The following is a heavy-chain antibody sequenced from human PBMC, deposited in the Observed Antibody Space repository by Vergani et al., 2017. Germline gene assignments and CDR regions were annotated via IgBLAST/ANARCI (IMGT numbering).Heavy chain of an antibody. V-gene: IGHV1-24*01. CDR1: GYSLTELT. J-gene: IGHJ4*02. CDR2: FDPEHGEV. CDR3: AIVTDYYDGSGYYLDY. D-gene: IGHD3-22*01. Sequence: QVQLVQSGSEVRKPGASVKVSCQASGYSLTELTIHWVRQAPGKGLEWVGGFDPEHGEVTFAHHIQGRVTMTEDRSTDTAYMELSSLRPEDTALYYCAIVTDYYDGSGYYLDYWGQGTLVTVSS.